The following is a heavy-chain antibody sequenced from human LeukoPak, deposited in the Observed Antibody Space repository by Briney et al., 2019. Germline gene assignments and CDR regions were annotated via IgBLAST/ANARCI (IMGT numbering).Heavy chain of an antibody. J-gene: IGHJ3*02. CDR1: GYSFTDYW. CDR3: ARTEKEKSRPRDAFDI. CDR2: IYPGDSDT. D-gene: IGHD1-14*01. V-gene: IGHV5-51*01. Sequence: GESLKISCKASGYSFTDYWIGWVRQMPGKGLECMGIIYPGDSDTRYSPSFQGQVTIPADRSITTAYLQWKSLKASDTAIYYCARTEKEKSRPRDAFDIWGQGTPVTISS.